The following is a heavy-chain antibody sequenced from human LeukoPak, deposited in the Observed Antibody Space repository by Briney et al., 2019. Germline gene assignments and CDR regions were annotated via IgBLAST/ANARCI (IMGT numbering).Heavy chain of an antibody. CDR3: ARDLWELQSAFDL. CDR1: GFTFSDYY. J-gene: IGHJ3*01. Sequence: PGGSLRLSCAASGFTFSDYYMSWIRQAPGKGLEWVSSISGGSSYTDYADSVKGRFTISRDNAKNSLYLQMNSLRDEDTAVYYCARDLWELQSAFDLWGQGTLVTVSS. CDR2: ISGGSSYT. D-gene: IGHD1-26*01. V-gene: IGHV3-11*05.